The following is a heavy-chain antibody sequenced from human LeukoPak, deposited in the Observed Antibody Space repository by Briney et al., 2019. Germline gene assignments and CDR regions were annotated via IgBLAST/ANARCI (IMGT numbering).Heavy chain of an antibody. J-gene: IGHJ4*02. V-gene: IGHV1-2*02. CDR1: GYTFTGYY. CDR3: ARDRGYCSSTSCSAVLFDY. D-gene: IGHD2-2*01. CDR2: INPNSGGT. Sequence: ASVKVSCKASGYTFTGYYMHWVRQAPGQGLEWMGWINPNSGGTNYAQKFQGRVTMTRDTSISTVYMELSRLRSDDTAVYYCARDRGYCSSTSCSAVLFDYWGQGTLVTVSS.